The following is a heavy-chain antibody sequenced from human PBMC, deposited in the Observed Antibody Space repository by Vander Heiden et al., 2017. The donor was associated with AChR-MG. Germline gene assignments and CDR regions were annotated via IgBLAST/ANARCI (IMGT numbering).Heavy chain of an antibody. CDR2: INHSGST. J-gene: IGHJ5*02. Sequence: QVQLQQWGAGLLKPSETLSLTCAVHGGSFSRDNWSRIRQPPGKGLEWIGEINHSGSTNYNPSLKSRVTISVDTSKNQFSLKLSSVTAADTAVYYCAREPEYCSSTSCYDWFDPWGQGTLVTVSS. D-gene: IGHD2-2*01. CDR1: GGSFSRDN. CDR3: AREPEYCSSTSCYDWFDP. V-gene: IGHV4-34*01.